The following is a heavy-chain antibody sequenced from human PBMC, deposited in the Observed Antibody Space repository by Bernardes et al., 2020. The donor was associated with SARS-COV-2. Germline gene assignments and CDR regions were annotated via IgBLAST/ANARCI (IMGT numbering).Heavy chain of an antibody. Sequence: SVKVSCKASGFTFTSSAMQWVRQARGQRLEWIGWIVVGSGNTNYAQKFQERVTITRDMSTSTAYMELSSLRSEDTAVYYCAALPDFDWSRYYYYGMDVWGQGTTVTVSS. CDR3: AALPDFDWSRYYYYGMDV. J-gene: IGHJ6*02. D-gene: IGHD3-9*01. CDR1: GFTFTSSA. V-gene: IGHV1-58*02. CDR2: IVVGSGNT.